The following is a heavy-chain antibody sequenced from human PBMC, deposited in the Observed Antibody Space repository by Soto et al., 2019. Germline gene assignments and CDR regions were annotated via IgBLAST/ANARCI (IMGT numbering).Heavy chain of an antibody. J-gene: IGHJ6*02. D-gene: IGHD3-3*01. CDR3: ARGLYYDFWSGPPGGYYYGMDV. CDR2: IWYDGSNK. V-gene: IGHV3-33*01. Sequence: PGGSLRLSCAASGFTFSSYGMHWVRQAPGKGLEWVAVIWYDGSNKYYADSVKGRFTISRDNSKNTLYLQMNSLRAEDTAVYYCARGLYYDFWSGPPGGYYYGMDVWGQGTTVTVSS. CDR1: GFTFSSYG.